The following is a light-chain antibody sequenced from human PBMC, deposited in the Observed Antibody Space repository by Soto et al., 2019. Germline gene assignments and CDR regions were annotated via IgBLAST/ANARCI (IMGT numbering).Light chain of an antibody. CDR1: TIKSKS. Sequence: SYELTQPPSVSVAPGQTARFPFGGNTIKSKSVHWYQQRPGQAPVLVVHDDSDRPSGIPERFSGSNSENTATLIITRVEAVDEADYYCQVWDTGNDHVVFGGGTKLTVL. CDR3: QVWDTGNDHVV. CDR2: DDS. J-gene: IGLJ2*01. V-gene: IGLV3-21*02.